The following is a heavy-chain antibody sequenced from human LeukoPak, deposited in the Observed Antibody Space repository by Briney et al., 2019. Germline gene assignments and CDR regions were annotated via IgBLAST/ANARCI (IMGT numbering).Heavy chain of an antibody. CDR3: ARDKVSSSWTRGYYYYYMDV. D-gene: IGHD6-13*01. CDR2: IYTSGRT. CDR1: GGSISRGSLY. J-gene: IGHJ6*03. V-gene: IGHV4-61*02. Sequence: SETLSLTCTVSGGSISRGSLYWSWIRQPAGKGLEWIGRIYTSGRTDYNPPLKSRVTISVDTSKNQFFLKLSSVTAADTAVYYCARDKVSSSWTRGYYYYYMDVWGKGTTVTISS.